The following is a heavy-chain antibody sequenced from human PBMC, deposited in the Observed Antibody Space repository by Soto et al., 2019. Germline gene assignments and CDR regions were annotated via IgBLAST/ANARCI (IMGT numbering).Heavy chain of an antibody. D-gene: IGHD3-16*01. Sequence: SETLSLTCAIYGASLGGFHWTWLRQAPGKGLEWIGELIHGGSTNYNPSLKSRVSFSLDTSKNQFSLHLMSVTAAHTAVYYCARSALGYDYVRQTWREVGDSFDIWGRGTMVTVSS. V-gene: IGHV4-34*12. CDR3: ARSALGYDYVRQTWREVGDSFDI. CDR2: LIHGGST. CDR1: GASLGGFH. J-gene: IGHJ3*02.